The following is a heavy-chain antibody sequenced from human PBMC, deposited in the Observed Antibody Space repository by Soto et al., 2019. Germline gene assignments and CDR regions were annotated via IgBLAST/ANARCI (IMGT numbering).Heavy chain of an antibody. D-gene: IGHD6-13*01. J-gene: IGHJ5*02. Sequence: ASVKVSCKASGYTFTSYAMHWVRQAPGQRLEWMGWINAGNGNTKYSQKFQGRVTITRDTSASTAYMELSSLRSEDTAVYYCARLAAAGTGWFDPWGQGTLVTVSS. CDR2: INAGNGNT. CDR3: ARLAAAGTGWFDP. V-gene: IGHV1-3*01. CDR1: GYTFTSYA.